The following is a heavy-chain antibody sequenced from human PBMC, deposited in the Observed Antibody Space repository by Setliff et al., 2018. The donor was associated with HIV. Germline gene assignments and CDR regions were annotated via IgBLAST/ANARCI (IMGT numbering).Heavy chain of an antibody. J-gene: IGHJ4*02. CDR2: VTHSGTT. Sequence: SETLSLTCAVYGGSFSCFYWTFIRQSPGKGLEWIGEVTHSGTTTYDPSLKSRFTISRDNSKNTLYLQMNSLRAGDTAVYYCAKGGLDSVFQSFDYWGQGTLVTVSS. V-gene: IGHV4-34*10. D-gene: IGHD2-21*01. CDR1: GGSFSCFY. CDR3: AKGGLDSVFQSFDY.